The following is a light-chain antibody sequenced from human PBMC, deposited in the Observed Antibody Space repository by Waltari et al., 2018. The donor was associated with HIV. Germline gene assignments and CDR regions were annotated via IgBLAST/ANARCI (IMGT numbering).Light chain of an antibody. V-gene: IGLV3-1*01. CDR3: HTWDNAIAV. J-gene: IGLJ2*01. CDR2: QDN. CDR1: TLGDKY. Sequence: SYELVQPPSVSVSPGQTASITCSGDTLGDKYACWYQQKPGQSPVLFISQDNKRPAGIPERFSGSNSGNTATLTVSGTQAMDEADYYCHTWDNAIAVFGGGTKLTVL.